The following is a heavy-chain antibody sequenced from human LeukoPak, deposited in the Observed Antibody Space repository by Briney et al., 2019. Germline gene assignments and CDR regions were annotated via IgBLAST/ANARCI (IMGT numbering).Heavy chain of an antibody. J-gene: IGHJ4*02. Sequence: ASVKVSCKASGYTFTSYDINWVRQATGQGLEWMGWMNPNSGNTGYAQKFQGRVTITRNTSISTAYMELSSLRSEDTVVYYCARATSGSYYSDYWGQGTLVTVSS. CDR2: MNPNSGNT. CDR1: GYTFTSYD. V-gene: IGHV1-8*03. CDR3: ARATSGSYYSDY. D-gene: IGHD1-26*01.